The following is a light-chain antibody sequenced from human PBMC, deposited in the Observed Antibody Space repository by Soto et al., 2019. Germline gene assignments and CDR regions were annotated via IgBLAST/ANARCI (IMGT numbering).Light chain of an antibody. CDR3: QQSYRTPLT. CDR2: AAS. J-gene: IGKJ4*01. CDR1: ESVYRY. V-gene: IGKV1-39*01. Sequence: DIQMTQSPSSLSASVGDRVTITCRASESVYRYLNWYQQKPGRAPNLLIYAASNLHSGVPSRFSGSGSWTDFTLTIANLQPEDFATYYCQQSYRTPLTFGGGTKVEI.